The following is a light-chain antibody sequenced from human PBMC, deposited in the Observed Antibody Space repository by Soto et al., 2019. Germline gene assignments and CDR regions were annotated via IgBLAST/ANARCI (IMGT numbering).Light chain of an antibody. CDR1: TSDIGGYDD. CDR3: SSHGGNSPYV. Sequence: QSALTQPPSASGSPGQSVAISCTGTTSDIGGYDDVSWYQQHPGKAPKLMIYEVNKRASGVPDRFSGSKSGNTASLTVSGLQAEDEADYSCSSHGGNSPYVFGTGTKLTVL. CDR2: EVN. J-gene: IGLJ1*01. V-gene: IGLV2-8*01.